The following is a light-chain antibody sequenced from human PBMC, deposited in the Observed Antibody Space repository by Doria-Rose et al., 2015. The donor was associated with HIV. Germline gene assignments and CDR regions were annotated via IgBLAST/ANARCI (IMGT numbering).Light chain of an antibody. V-gene: IGKV4-1*01. J-gene: IGKJ3*01. CDR3: QQYYDTPS. CDR1: QSLLYTSKNY. Sequence: VLTQPPESLGMSLGERATLNCQSNQSLLYTSKNYLAWYQQKPGQPPKLLIYCASTRQSGVPGRFSGSGSGTDFTLTISSLEAEDVAVYYCQQYYDTPSFGPGTTVDIK. CDR2: CAS.